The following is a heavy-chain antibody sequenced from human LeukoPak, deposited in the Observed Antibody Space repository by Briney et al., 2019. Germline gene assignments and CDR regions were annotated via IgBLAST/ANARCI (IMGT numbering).Heavy chain of an antibody. CDR1: GYTFTGYY. Sequence: ASVKVSCKASGYTFTGYYMHWVRQAPGQGLEWMGWINPNSGGTNYAQKFQGRVTMTRDTSISTAYMELSRLRSDDTAVYYCARAFGYYYYMDVWGKGTTVTVSS. CDR3: ARAFGYYYYMDV. V-gene: IGHV1-2*02. CDR2: INPNSGGT. J-gene: IGHJ6*03. D-gene: IGHD3-10*01.